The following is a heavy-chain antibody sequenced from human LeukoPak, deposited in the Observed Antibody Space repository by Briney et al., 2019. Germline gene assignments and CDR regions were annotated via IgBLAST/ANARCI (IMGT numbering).Heavy chain of an antibody. V-gene: IGHV5-51*01. D-gene: IGHD3-10*01. Sequence: GESLKISCKDSGYLFTSYWIAWVRQRPGKGLEWMGINYPGDSDTRYSPSFQGQVTISADTSINTAYLHWSSLKASDTAIYYCARQDGSGTYDAFDVWGQGTMVTV. CDR3: ARQDGSGTYDAFDV. J-gene: IGHJ3*01. CDR2: NYPGDSDT. CDR1: GYLFTSYW.